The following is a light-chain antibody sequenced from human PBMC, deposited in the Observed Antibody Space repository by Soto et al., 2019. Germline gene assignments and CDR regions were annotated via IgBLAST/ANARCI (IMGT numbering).Light chain of an antibody. V-gene: IGKV3-20*01. J-gene: IGKJ1*01. Sequence: EIVLTQSPGTLSLSPGERATLSCRASQSVSSSYLAWYQQKPGQAPRLLIYGASSRATGIPDRFSGSGSGTDVTLTISRLEPEDFAVYYCQQYCSSPQTFGQGTKVEIK. CDR3: QQYCSSPQT. CDR1: QSVSSSY. CDR2: GAS.